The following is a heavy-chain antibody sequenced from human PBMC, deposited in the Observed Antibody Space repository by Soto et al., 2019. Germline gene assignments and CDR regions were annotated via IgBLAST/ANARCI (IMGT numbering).Heavy chain of an antibody. V-gene: IGHV3-23*01. D-gene: IGHD3-3*01. CDR2: ISGSGGST. CDR3: APSPMYYDFSNGYYHDAFDI. J-gene: IGHJ3*02. CDR1: GFTFSSYA. Sequence: GGSLRLSCAASGFTFSSYAMSWVRQAPGKGLEWVSAISGSGGSTYYADSVKGRFTISRDNSKNTLYLQMNSLRAEDTAVYYCAPSPMYYDFSNGYYHDAFDIWGQGTMVTVS.